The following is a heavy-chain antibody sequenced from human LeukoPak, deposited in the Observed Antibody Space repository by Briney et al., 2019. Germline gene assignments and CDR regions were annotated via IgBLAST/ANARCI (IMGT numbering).Heavy chain of an antibody. CDR2: ISGSGGST. Sequence: GGSLRLSCAASGFTFSSYAMSWVRQAPGKGLEWVSVISGSGGSTYYADSVKGRFTISRDNSKNTLYLQMNGLRAEDTAVYYCAKDGEKYYDSSGYYSPRPFDSWGQGTLVTVSS. CDR3: AKDGEKYYDSSGYYSPRPFDS. V-gene: IGHV3-23*01. D-gene: IGHD3-22*01. J-gene: IGHJ4*02. CDR1: GFTFSSYA.